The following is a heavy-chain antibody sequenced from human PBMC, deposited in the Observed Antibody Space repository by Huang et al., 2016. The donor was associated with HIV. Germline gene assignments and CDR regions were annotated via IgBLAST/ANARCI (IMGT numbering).Heavy chain of an antibody. D-gene: IGHD6-6*01. CDR3: ARGRTRSSLYDSYYGLDV. Sequence: QVQLVQSGAEVKKPGSSVKVSCKASGGTFSTYAISWVRQAPGQGLEWMVGIIPIFGTANDAPKFQGTITITADEFTRTAYMELSSLRSEDTALYYCARGRTRSSLYDSYYGLDVWGQGTTVTVSS. V-gene: IGHV1-69*01. CDR2: IIPIFGTA. J-gene: IGHJ6*02. CDR1: GGTFSTYA.